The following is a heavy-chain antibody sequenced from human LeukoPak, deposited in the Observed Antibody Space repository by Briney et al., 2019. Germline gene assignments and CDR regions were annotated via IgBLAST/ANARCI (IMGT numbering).Heavy chain of an antibody. CDR1: GFIFGSYA. CDR3: ARDKSASSPREWFDP. CDR2: ISPSGSAT. J-gene: IGHJ5*02. V-gene: IGHV3-23*01. D-gene: IGHD6-6*01. Sequence: GESLRLSCAASGFIFGSYAMSWVRQGPEKGLEWVSTISPSGSATYYADSVKGRFTISRDNSKSTLYLQMNSLRDEDTALYHCARDKSASSPREWFDPWGQGTVVTVSS.